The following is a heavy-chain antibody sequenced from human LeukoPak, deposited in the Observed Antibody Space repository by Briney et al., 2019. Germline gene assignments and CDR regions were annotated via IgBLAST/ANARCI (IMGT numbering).Heavy chain of an antibody. J-gene: IGHJ6*03. CDR2: IKQDGSEK. CDR3: ARVSSSYIYYYYYMDV. CDR1: GFTFSSYW. D-gene: IGHD6-13*01. V-gene: IGHV3-7*01. Sequence: PGGSLRPSCAASGFTFSSYWMSWVRQAPGKGLEWVANIKQDGSEKYYVDSVKGRFTISRDNAKNSLYLQMNSLRAEDTAVYYCARVSSSYIYYYYYMDVWGKGTTVTVSS.